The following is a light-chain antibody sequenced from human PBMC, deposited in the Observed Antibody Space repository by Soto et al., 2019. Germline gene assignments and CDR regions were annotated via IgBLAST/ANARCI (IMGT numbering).Light chain of an antibody. J-gene: IGLJ2*01. CDR1: HIGGKS. CDR2: DDS. V-gene: IGLV3-21*02. Sequence: LTQPPSLSVAPGQTARITCGGTHIGGKSVHWYQQKAGQAPVLVVYDDSDRPSGIPARFSGSNSDNTATLTISRVEAGDEADYYCQVWDGDSDHVIFGGGTKLTVL. CDR3: QVWDGDSDHVI.